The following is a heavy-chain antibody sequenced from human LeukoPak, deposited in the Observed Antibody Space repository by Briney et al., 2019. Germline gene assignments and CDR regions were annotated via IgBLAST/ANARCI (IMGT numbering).Heavy chain of an antibody. V-gene: IGHV3-53*01. J-gene: IGHJ3*02. D-gene: IGHD3-16*01. CDR3: ARDALTDYSRAFDI. Sequence: GGSLRLSCTASGFTVSNNYVNWVRQAPGKGLEWVSVIYSGGSTYYADSVKGRFTISRDNPKNTLYLQMNSLRVEDTAVYYCARDALTDYSRAFDIWDQGTMVTVSS. CDR2: IYSGGST. CDR1: GFTVSNNY.